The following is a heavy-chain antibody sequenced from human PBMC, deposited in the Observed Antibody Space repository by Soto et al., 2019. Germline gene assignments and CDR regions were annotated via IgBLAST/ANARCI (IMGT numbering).Heavy chain of an antibody. CDR3: AHTRPYSNSPEYFFDY. V-gene: IGHV2-5*02. CDR1: GFSLSTSGVD. CDR2: IYWDDDK. D-gene: IGHD6-6*01. Sequence: QITLKESGPTLVKPTQTLTLTCTFSGFSLSTSGVDVGWIRQPPGKALEWLALIYWDDDKRYSPSLKSRLTITKDPSKNQVVLTMTNMDPLDTATYYCAHTRPYSNSPEYFFDYWGQGTLVTVSS. J-gene: IGHJ4*02.